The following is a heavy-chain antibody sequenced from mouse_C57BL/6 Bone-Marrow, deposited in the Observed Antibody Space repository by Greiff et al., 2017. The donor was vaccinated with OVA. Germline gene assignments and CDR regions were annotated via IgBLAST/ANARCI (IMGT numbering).Heavy chain of an antibody. V-gene: IGHV5-6*01. Sequence: VQLKESGGDLVKPGGSLKLSCAASGFTFSSYGMSWVRQTPDKRLEWVATISSGGSYTYYPDSVKGRFTISRDNAKNTLYLQMSSLKAEDTAMYYCARQTENFDYWGQGTTLTVSS. CDR1: GFTFSSYG. CDR3: ARQTENFDY. CDR2: ISSGGSYT. J-gene: IGHJ2*01.